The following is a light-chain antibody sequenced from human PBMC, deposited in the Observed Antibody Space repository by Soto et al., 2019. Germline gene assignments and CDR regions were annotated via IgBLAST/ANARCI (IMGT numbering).Light chain of an antibody. CDR1: QDITNY. J-gene: IGKJ5*01. CDR2: DAS. V-gene: IGKV1-33*01. CDR3: QQYANLPIT. Sequence: DIQMTQSPSSLSASIGVRVTITCQASQDITNYLNWYQQKPGKAPKLLIYDASNLETGGPSRFSGSGSGTDFAFTISSLQPEDIATYYCQQYANLPITFGQGTRLDIK.